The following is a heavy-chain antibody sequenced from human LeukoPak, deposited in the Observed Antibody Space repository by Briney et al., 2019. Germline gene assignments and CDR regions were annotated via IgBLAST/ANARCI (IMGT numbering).Heavy chain of an antibody. CDR2: ICPDGTVT. CDR3: ARDRHYGMDV. CDR1: GFTFSTYC. J-gene: IGHJ6*02. V-gene: IGHV3-74*01. Sequence: PGGSLRLSCAASGFTFSTYCMHWVRQAPGKGPMWVSRICPDGTVTNYADSVKGRFTISRDNSKNTLYLQMNSLRAEDTAVYYCARDRHYGMDVWGQGTTVTVSS.